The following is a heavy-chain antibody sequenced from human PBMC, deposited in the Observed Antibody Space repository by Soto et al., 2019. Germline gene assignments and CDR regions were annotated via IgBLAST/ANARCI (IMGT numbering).Heavy chain of an antibody. D-gene: IGHD3-22*01. CDR3: ARYYYDFGGYSSWFDP. CDR2: MHYSGTT. CDR1: GGSITNGAYS. Sequence: QVQLQESGPGLVRPSQTLSLTCTVSGGSITNGAYSWSWIRQYPGKDLEWIVYMHYSGTTYYNPSLRSRVSMSIDTSKNQFSMRLTSVAAADTAMYYCARYYYDFGGYSSWFDPWGQGTLVTVSS. V-gene: IGHV4-31*03. J-gene: IGHJ5*02.